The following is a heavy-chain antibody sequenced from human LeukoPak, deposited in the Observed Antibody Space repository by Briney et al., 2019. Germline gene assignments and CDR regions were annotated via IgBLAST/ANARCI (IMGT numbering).Heavy chain of an antibody. Sequence: PGGSLRLSCAASGFTFSSYAMSWVRQAPGKGLEWVSAISGIGGSTYYADSVKGRFTISRDNSKNTLYLQMNSLRAEDTAVYYCAKSGGKSSSSWYEGWGQGTLVTVSS. D-gene: IGHD6-13*01. J-gene: IGHJ4*02. V-gene: IGHV3-23*01. CDR1: GFTFSSYA. CDR2: ISGIGGST. CDR3: AKSGGKSSSSWYEG.